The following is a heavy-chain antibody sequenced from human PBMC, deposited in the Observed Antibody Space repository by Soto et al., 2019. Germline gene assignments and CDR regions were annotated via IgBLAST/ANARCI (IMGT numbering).Heavy chain of an antibody. V-gene: IGHV1-69*13. D-gene: IGHD3-10*01. CDR1: GGTFSSYA. CDR3: ARALPFVRGATPWFDP. J-gene: IGHJ5*02. CDR2: IIPIFGTA. Sequence: GASVKVSCKASGGTFSSYAISWVRQAPGQGLEWMGGIIPIFGTANYAQKFQGRVTITADESTSTAYMELSSLRSEDTAVYYCARALPFVRGATPWFDPWGQGTLVTVSS.